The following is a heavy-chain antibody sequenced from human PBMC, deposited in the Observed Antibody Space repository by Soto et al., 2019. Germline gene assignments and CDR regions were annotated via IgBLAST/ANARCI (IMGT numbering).Heavy chain of an antibody. J-gene: IGHJ4*02. CDR2: ISGSGGST. V-gene: IGHV3-23*01. D-gene: IGHD5-18*01. Sequence: PGGSLRLSCAASGFTFSSYAMSWVRQAPGKGLEWVSAISGSGGSTYYADSVKGRFTISRDNSKNTLYLQMNSLRAEDTAVYYCARDTRGYSYGYFDYWGQGTLVTVSS. CDR3: ARDTRGYSYGYFDY. CDR1: GFTFSSYA.